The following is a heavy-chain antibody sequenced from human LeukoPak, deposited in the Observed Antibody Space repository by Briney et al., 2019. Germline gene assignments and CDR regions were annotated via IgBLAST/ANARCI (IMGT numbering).Heavy chain of an antibody. CDR3: AREGKDTAMELDY. CDR2: IYYSGST. V-gene: IGHV4-31*01. J-gene: IGHJ4*02. CDR1: GGSISSGGYY. Sequence: PSETLSLTCTVSGGSISSGGYYWRWLRQHPGKGLEWIGYIYYSGSTYYHPSLKSPFPISVDTSNNMFSLKLSSVTAGDRAVYYCAREGKDTAMELDYWGQGTLVSVS. D-gene: IGHD5-18*01.